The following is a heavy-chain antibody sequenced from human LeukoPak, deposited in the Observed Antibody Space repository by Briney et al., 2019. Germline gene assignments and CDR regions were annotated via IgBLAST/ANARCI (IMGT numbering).Heavy chain of an antibody. CDR1: GFTFSSYG. CDR3: AKSSWGYYDILTADY. CDR2: IWYDGSNK. J-gene: IGHJ4*02. D-gene: IGHD3-9*01. Sequence: PGRSLTLSCAASGFTFSSYGMQWVRQAPGKGLEWVAVIWYDGSNKYYADSVKGRFTISRDNSKNTLYLQMNSVRAEDTAVYYCAKSSWGYYDILTADYSGQGTLVTVSS. V-gene: IGHV3-33*06.